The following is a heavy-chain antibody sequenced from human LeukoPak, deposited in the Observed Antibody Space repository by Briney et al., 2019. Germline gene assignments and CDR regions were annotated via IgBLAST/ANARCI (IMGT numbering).Heavy chain of an antibody. Sequence: ASVKVSCKASGYTFTGYYMHWVRQAPGQGREWMGWINPNSGGTNYAQKFQGRVTMTRDTSISTAYMELSRLRSDDTAVYYCAASVSGSWSGYYDWGQGTLVTVSS. V-gene: IGHV1-2*02. D-gene: IGHD3-3*01. CDR3: AASVSGSWSGYYD. J-gene: IGHJ4*02. CDR1: GYTFTGYY. CDR2: INPNSGGT.